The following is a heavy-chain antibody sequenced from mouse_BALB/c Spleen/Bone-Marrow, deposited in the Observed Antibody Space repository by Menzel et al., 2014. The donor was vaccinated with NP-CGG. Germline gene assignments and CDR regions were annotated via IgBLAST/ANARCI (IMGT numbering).Heavy chain of an antibody. CDR3: ARDFITTDAMDY. V-gene: IGHV5-6*01. J-gene: IGHJ4*01. CDR2: ISSGGSYT. Sequence: EVHLVESGGDLVKPGGSLKLSCAVSGFTFSSYGMSWVRQTPDKRLEWVATISSGGSYTYYPDSVKGRFTISRDNAKNTLYLQTSSLKSEDTAMYYCARDFITTDAMDYWGQGTSVTVSS. D-gene: IGHD1-1*01. CDR1: GFTFSSYG.